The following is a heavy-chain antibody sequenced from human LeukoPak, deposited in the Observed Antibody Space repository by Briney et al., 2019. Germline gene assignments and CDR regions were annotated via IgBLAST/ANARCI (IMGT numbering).Heavy chain of an antibody. D-gene: IGHD3-3*01. CDR1: GFSFSSYG. Sequence: GGSLRLSCAASGFSFSSYGMHWVRQAPGKGLEWVAVMSYDGSKEYYADSVKGRFTISRDNSKNTLYLQMNSLRAEDTAVYYCARRFLTYYDFWSGYLDDAFDIWGQGTMVTVSS. CDR3: ARRFLTYYDFWSGYLDDAFDI. V-gene: IGHV3-30*03. CDR2: MSYDGSKE. J-gene: IGHJ3*02.